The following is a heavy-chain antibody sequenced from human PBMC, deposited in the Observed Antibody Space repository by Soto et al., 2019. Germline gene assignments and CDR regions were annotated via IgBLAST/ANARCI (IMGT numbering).Heavy chain of an antibody. CDR1: GYTFTSYW. CDR2: IYPLDSET. V-gene: IGHV5-51*01. CDR3: ARLHDTGLITGFDS. Sequence: GESLKTSCKGSGYTFTSYWIGWVRQMPGKGLEWMGIIYPLDSETTYSPSFQGRVTISVDDRSVFLQWSSLKASDTAMYYCARLHDTGLITGFDSWGQGTLVTVSS. D-gene: IGHD5-18*01. J-gene: IGHJ4*02.